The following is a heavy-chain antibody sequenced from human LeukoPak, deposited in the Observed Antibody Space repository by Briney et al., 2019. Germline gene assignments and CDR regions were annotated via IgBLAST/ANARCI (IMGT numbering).Heavy chain of an antibody. V-gene: IGHV1-18*01. CDR1: GYTFDNYG. CDR3: ARDGLRSEWSYFDY. Sequence: GASVKVPCKASGYTFDNYGISWVRQAPGQGLEWMGWISGYNRNTKYAQRLQGRVIMTTDTSTSTVYMELRSLRSDDTAIYYCARDGLRSEWSYFDYWGQGTLVTVSS. CDR2: ISGYNRNT. D-gene: IGHD3-3*01. J-gene: IGHJ4*02.